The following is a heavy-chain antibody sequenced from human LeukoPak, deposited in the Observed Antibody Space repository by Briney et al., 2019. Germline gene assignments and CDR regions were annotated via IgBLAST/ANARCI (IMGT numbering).Heavy chain of an antibody. Sequence: KASETLSLTCTVSGGSISSSSYYWGWIRQPPGKGLEWIGSIYYSGSTYYNPSLKSRVTISVDTSKNQFSLKLSSVTAADTAVYYCARGDLRSWYRGDAFDIWGQGTMVTVSS. V-gene: IGHV4-39*07. D-gene: IGHD6-13*01. CDR1: GGSISSSSYY. CDR2: IYYSGST. CDR3: ARGDLRSWYRGDAFDI. J-gene: IGHJ3*02.